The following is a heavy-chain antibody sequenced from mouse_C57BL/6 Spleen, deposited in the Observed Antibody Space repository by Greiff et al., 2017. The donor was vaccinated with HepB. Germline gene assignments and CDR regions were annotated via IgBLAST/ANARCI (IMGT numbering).Heavy chain of an antibody. J-gene: IGHJ1*03. CDR2: IYPGDGDT. V-gene: IGHV1-82*01. D-gene: IGHD1-1*01. Sequence: VQLVESGPELVKPGASVKISCKASGYAFSSSWMNWVKQRPGKGLEWIGRIYPGDGDTNYNGKFKGKATLTADKSSSTAYMQLSSLTSEDSAVYFCARSFDTTVVAEGYFDVWGTGTTVTVSS. CDR3: ARSFDTTVVAEGYFDV. CDR1: GYAFSSSW.